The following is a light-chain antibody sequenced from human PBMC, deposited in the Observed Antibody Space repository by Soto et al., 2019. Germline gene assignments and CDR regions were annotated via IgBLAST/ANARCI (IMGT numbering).Light chain of an antibody. J-gene: IGLJ2*01. CDR1: SSDVGTSKY. Sequence: QSALTKPPSASGSPGQSVTISCTGTSSDVGTSKYVSWYRQHPGKAPKLLIYEVNKRPSGVPDRCSGSKSGSTASLAVSGLQAEDEADYYCSSSAGTKNMVFGGGTKLTVL. CDR2: EVN. CDR3: SSSAGTKNMV. V-gene: IGLV2-8*01.